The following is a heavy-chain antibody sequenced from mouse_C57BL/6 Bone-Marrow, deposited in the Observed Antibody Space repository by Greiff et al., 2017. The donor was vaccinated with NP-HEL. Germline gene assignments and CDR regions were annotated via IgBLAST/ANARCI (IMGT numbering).Heavy chain of an antibody. CDR2: IDPSDSYT. Sequence: QVQLQQPGAELVRPGTSVKLSCKASGYTFTSYWMHWVKQRPGQGLEWIGVIDPSDSYTNYNQKFKGKATLTVDTSSSTAYMQLSSLTSEDSAVYYCAIDRERMDYWGQGTLVTVSA. CDR3: AIDRERMDY. V-gene: IGHV1-59*01. D-gene: IGHD3-2*01. J-gene: IGHJ3*01. CDR1: GYTFTSYW.